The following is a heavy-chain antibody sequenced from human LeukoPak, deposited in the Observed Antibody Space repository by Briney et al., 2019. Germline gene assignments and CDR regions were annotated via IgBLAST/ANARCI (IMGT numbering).Heavy chain of an antibody. CDR2: IQSDESNK. CDR3: AKELTSGWFFDY. D-gene: IGHD6-19*01. CDR1: GFTFRNYG. J-gene: IGHJ4*02. Sequence: GGSLRLSCSASGFTFRNYGMHWVRQAPGKGLEWVSFIQSDESNKYYSDSVKGRFTISRDNSKNMLYLQMSSLRPEDTAVYYYAKELTSGWFFDYWGQGTLVTVSS. V-gene: IGHV3-30*02.